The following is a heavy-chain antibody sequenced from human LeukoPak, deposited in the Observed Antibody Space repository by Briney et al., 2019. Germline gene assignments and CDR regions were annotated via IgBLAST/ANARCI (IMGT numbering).Heavy chain of an antibody. CDR2: IYSGGST. Sequence: GGSLRLSCAASGFTVSSNYMNWVRQAPGKGLEWVSIIYSGGSTYYAASVKGRFTISRDNSKNTLYLQMNSLRAEDTAVYYCAAQEPHLLGYYCYYGMDVWGQGTTVTVSS. D-gene: IGHD1-26*01. J-gene: IGHJ6*02. V-gene: IGHV3-53*01. CDR1: GFTVSSNY. CDR3: AAQEPHLLGYYCYYGMDV.